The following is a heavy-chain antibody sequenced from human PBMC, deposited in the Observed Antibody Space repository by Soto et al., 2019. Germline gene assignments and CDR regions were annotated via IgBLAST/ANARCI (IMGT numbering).Heavy chain of an antibody. J-gene: IGHJ5*02. CDR1: GYIFSTYG. CDR2: ISAYNGNT. Sequence: QVELVQSGAEVKKPGASVKVSCKASGYIFSTYGISWLRQAPGQGLEWMGWISAYNGNTNYAQKFQGRVTMTTDTSTSTAYMELRSLRCDDTAVYYCASGLGILGATALFGHWGQGNLVTVSS. CDR3: ASGLGILGATALFGH. D-gene: IGHD1-26*01. V-gene: IGHV1-18*01.